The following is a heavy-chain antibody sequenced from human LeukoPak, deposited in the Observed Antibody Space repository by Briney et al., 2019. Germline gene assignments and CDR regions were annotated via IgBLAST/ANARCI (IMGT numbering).Heavy chain of an antibody. CDR3: ARDGGFWSGYYTSYYYYYMDV. Sequence: GGSLRLSCAASGFTFSSYWMSWVRQAPGKGLEWVANIKQDGGEKYYVDSVKGRFTISRDNAKNSLYLQMNSLRAEDTAVYYCARDGGFWSGYYTSYYYYYMDVWGKGTTVTVSS. CDR1: GFTFSSYW. V-gene: IGHV3-7*01. D-gene: IGHD3-3*01. CDR2: IKQDGGEK. J-gene: IGHJ6*03.